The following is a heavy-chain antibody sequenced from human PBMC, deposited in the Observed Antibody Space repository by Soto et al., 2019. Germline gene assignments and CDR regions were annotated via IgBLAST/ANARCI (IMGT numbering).Heavy chain of an antibody. Sequence: GGSLRLPWAPSGFTFSTHSMNWVRQAPGKGLQWVSSISSTSTDIYYADSLKGRFTISRDNAKISVYLQMNSLRAEDTAVYYCVRHSGYALDYWGHGTLVTVSS. CDR3: VRHSGYALDY. J-gene: IGHJ4*01. CDR1: GFTFSTHS. V-gene: IGHV3-21*01. CDR2: ISSTSTDI. D-gene: IGHD5-12*01.